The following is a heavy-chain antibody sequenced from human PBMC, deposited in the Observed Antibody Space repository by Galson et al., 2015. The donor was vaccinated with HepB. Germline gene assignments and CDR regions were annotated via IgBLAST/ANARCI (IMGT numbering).Heavy chain of an antibody. Sequence: SLRLSCAASGFTFSDYYMSWIRQAPGKGLEWVSYTSPTGSGIYYADSVKGRFSISRDNAKNLLYLQMNSLRVEDTAVYYCAKDILEAGLFFDYWGQGTLVTVSS. D-gene: IGHD6-19*01. CDR2: TSPTGSGI. CDR3: AKDILEAGLFFDY. CDR1: GFTFSDYY. V-gene: IGHV3-11*01. J-gene: IGHJ4*02.